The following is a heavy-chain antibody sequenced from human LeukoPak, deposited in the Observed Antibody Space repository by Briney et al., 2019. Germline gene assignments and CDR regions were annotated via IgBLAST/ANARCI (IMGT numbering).Heavy chain of an antibody. CDR3: AKEYTGSFSPLPSYFDY. J-gene: IGHJ4*02. CDR1: GFTFSSYS. V-gene: IGHV3-48*01. D-gene: IGHD1-26*01. CDR2: ISSSSTSI. Sequence: GGSLRLSCAASGFTFSSYSMNWVRQAPGKGLEWISYISSSSTSIYYADSVKGRFTISRDNAKNSPHLQMNSLRAEDTAVYYCAKEYTGSFSPLPSYFDYWGQGTLVTVSS.